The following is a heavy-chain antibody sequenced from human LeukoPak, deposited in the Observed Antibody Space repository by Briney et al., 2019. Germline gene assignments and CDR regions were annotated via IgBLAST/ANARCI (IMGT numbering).Heavy chain of an antibody. J-gene: IGHJ5*02. V-gene: IGHV3-30*18. Sequence: GGSLRLSCAASGFTLSTCGMHWVRQAPGKGLEWVAMISHDGNSKQYADFAKGRFTISRGNSKNTLYLEMNSLRTEDTAVYHCAKDLYDNDWYNYFDPWGQGALVTVSS. D-gene: IGHD5-24*01. CDR3: AKDLYDNDWYNYFDP. CDR1: GFTLSTCG. CDR2: ISHDGNSK.